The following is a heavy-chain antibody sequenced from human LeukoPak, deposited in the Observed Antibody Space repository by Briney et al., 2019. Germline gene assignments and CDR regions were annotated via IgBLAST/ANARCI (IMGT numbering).Heavy chain of an antibody. Sequence: GRSLRLSCAASGFTFSSYGMHWVRQAPGKGLEWVAVISYDGSNKYYADSVKGRFTISRDNSKNTLYLQMNSLRAEDTAVYYCASAYYYDSSGYYGYWGQGTLVTVSS. CDR2: ISYDGSNK. CDR3: ASAYYYDSSGYYGY. CDR1: GFTFSSYG. V-gene: IGHV3-30*03. D-gene: IGHD3-22*01. J-gene: IGHJ4*02.